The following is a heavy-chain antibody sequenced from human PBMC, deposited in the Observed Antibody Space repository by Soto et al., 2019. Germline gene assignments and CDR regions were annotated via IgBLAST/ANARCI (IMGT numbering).Heavy chain of an antibody. CDR2: IYYSGST. J-gene: IGHJ6*02. Sequence: PSETLSLTCTVSCGSISSSSYYWGWIRQPPGKGLEWIGSIYYSGSTYYNPSLKSRVTISVDTSKNLFSLKLSSVTAADTAVYYCVSKRTMDYYYYYGMDVWGQGTTVTV. D-gene: IGHD3-3*01. CDR3: VSKRTMDYYYYYGMDV. CDR1: CGSISSSSYY. V-gene: IGHV4-39*01.